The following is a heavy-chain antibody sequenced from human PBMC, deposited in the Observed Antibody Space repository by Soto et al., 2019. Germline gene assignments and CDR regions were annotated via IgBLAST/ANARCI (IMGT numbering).Heavy chain of an antibody. CDR2: ISYDGSNK. J-gene: IGHJ3*02. V-gene: IGHV3-30*18. D-gene: IGHD2-2*01. Sequence: GGALILSCAASGFHFSSYVRHWVRPAPGKGLEWVAVISYDGSNKYYADSVKGRFTISRDNSKNTLYLQMNSLRAEDTAVYYCANLDGSTSCYWGCPNDAFDIWGQGTMVTVSS. CDR3: ANLDGSTSCYWGCPNDAFDI. CDR1: GFHFSSYV.